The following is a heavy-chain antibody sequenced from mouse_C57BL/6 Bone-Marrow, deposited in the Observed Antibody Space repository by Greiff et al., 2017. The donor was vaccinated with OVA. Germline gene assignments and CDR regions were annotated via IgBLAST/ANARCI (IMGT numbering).Heavy chain of an antibody. CDR1: GFTFSSYG. J-gene: IGHJ3*01. V-gene: IGHV5-6*01. CDR3: ARHKTGTAWLAY. D-gene: IGHD4-1*01. CDR2: ISSGGSYT. Sequence: EVQLVESGGDLVKPGGSLKLSCAASGFTFSSYGMSWVRQTPDKRLEWVATISSGGSYTYYPDSVKGRFTISRDNAKNTLYLQMSSLKSEDTAMYSCARHKTGTAWLAYWGQGTLFTVSA.